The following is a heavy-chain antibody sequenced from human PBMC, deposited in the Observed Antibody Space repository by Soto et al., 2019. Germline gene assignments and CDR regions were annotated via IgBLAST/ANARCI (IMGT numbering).Heavy chain of an antibody. CDR3: THQGDFYDRLDS. V-gene: IGHV3-15*07. J-gene: IGHJ4*02. CDR1: GPGFSAAW. CDR2: IKSKGGGETN. D-gene: IGHD3-22*01. Sequence: EFLLVESGGGLVKPGGSLRLSCAASGPGFSAAWMKWVRQAPGKGLEGVGRIKSKGGGETNDYAAPVKGRFTISRDDSKNTVYLQMDSLKTDDTAVYYCTHQGDFYDRLDSWGQGTLVTVSS.